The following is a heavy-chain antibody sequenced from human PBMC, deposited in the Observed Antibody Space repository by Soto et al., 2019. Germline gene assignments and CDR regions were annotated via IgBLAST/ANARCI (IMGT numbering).Heavy chain of an antibody. J-gene: IGHJ4*02. CDR3: ARVTSGYRPHFEY. D-gene: IGHD3-3*01. V-gene: IGHV4-59*01. CDR2: IYYSGST. CDR1: GGSLSSYY. Sequence: LSLTCTVSGGSLSSYYLSWIRQPPVKGLECIGYIYYSGSTNYKPSLKSRATTSVDTSKNQFSLKLSSVTAADTAVYYCARVTSGYRPHFEYWGQGTLVTVAS.